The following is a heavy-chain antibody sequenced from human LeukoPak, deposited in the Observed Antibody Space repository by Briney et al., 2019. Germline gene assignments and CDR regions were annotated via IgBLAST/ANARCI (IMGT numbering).Heavy chain of an antibody. Sequence: SVKVSCKASGGTFSSYAISWVRQAPGQGLEWMGRIIPILGIANYAQKFQGRVTITADKSTSTAYMELSSLRSEDTAVYYCARDIELDYYGSGSYIPWGQGTLVTVSS. J-gene: IGHJ5*02. D-gene: IGHD3-10*01. CDR1: GGTFSSYA. V-gene: IGHV1-69*04. CDR3: ARDIELDYYGSGSYIP. CDR2: IIPILGIA.